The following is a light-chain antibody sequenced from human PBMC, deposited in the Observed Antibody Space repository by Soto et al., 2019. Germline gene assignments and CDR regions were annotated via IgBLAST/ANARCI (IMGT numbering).Light chain of an antibody. CDR2: DVS. CDR1: RNDVGGYNY. V-gene: IGLV2-14*03. CDR3: GSYTSSSTV. J-gene: IGLJ2*01. Sequence: QSVLTQPASVSGSPGQSITISCTGTRNDVGGYNYASWYQQHPGKAPKLMIYDVSNRPSGVSNRFSGSKSGNTASLTISGLQAEDEADYYCGSYTSSSTVFGGGTKLTVL.